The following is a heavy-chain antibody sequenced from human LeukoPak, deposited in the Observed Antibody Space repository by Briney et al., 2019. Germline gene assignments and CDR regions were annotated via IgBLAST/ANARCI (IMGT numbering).Heavy chain of an antibody. CDR3: AREGVDIVVVPAAIQFLGY. Sequence: ASAKVSCKASRYNFTGYYMHWVRQAPGQGLEWMGWIKPNSGGTNYAQKFQGRVTMTRDTSISTAYMELSRLRSDDTAVYYCAREGVDIVVVPAAIQFLGYWGQGTLVTVSS. CDR2: IKPNSGGT. D-gene: IGHD2-2*02. CDR1: RYNFTGYY. J-gene: IGHJ4*02. V-gene: IGHV1-2*02.